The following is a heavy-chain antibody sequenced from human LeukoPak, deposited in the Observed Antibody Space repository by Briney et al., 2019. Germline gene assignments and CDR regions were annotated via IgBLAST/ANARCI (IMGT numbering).Heavy chain of an antibody. CDR2: ISYDGSNK. CDR3: ARNFNHFDY. Sequence: GGSLRLSCAASGFTFTDYGMHWVRQAPGKGLEWVAVISYDGSNKYYTDSVKGRFPISRDNSKNTLYLQMNSLRAEDTAVYYCARNFNHFDYWGQGTLVTVSS. V-gene: IGHV3-30*03. CDR1: GFTFTDYG. J-gene: IGHJ4*02. D-gene: IGHD1-14*01.